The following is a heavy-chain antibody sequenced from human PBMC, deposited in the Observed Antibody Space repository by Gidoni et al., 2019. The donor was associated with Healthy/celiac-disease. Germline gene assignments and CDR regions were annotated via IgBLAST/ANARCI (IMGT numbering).Heavy chain of an antibody. CDR2: RWYDGSKK. CDR1: GFTFSSDG. CDR3: ARDTRRAAADGDYSYYYMDV. J-gene: IGHJ6*03. Sequence: QVQLVEPGGGVVQPGRSLRLSCAASGFTFSSDGMHWVRQAPGEGLEWVAVRWYDGSKKYYADSVKGRFTISRDNSKNTLYLQMNSLRAEDTAVYYCARDTRRAAADGDYSYYYMDVWGKGTTVTVSS. D-gene: IGHD6-13*01. V-gene: IGHV3-33*01.